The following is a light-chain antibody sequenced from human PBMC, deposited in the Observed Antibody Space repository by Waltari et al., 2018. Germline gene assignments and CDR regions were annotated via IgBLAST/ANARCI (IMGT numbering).Light chain of an antibody. J-gene: IGKJ1*01. CDR2: WAS. CDR3: QQYSATPPT. V-gene: IGKV4-1*01. CDR1: QSVISSFNNKNY. Sequence: DIVMTQSPDPLAVSWGERATINCKSSQSVISSFNNKNYLTWFQQKAGEPPKLLIYWASTRESGVPDRFSGSGSGTDFTLTISGLQAEDVAVYYCQQYSATPPTFGQGTKVEIK.